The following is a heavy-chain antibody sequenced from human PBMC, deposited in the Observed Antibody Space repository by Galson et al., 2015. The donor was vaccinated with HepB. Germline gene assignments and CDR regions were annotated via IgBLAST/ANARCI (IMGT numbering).Heavy chain of an antibody. Sequence: LRLSCAASGFTFSDYYMSWIRQAPGKGLEWVSYISSSSSYTNYADSVKGRFTISRDNAKNSLYLQMNGLRAEDTAVYYCARDWGITMVRGDGVMDVWGQGTTVTVSS. CDR2: ISSSSSYT. V-gene: IGHV3-11*06. D-gene: IGHD3-10*01. CDR3: ARDWGITMVRGDGVMDV. J-gene: IGHJ6*02. CDR1: GFTFSDYY.